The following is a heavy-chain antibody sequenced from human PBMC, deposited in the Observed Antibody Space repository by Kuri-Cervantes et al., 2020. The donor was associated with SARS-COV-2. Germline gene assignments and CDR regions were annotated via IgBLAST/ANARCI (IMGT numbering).Heavy chain of an antibody. CDR1: GFNFSRTD. J-gene: IGHJ4*02. Sequence: GESLKISCAASGFNFSRTDMHWVRQAPGKGLEWVAVISHDGKNKKCIASRKGRFTISRDNSQNTLYLHMKSLRSEDTAMYYCAKDRVGVQDFWGQGTLVTVSS. D-gene: IGHD2-21*01. V-gene: IGHV3-30*18. CDR3: AKDRVGVQDF. CDR2: ISHDGKNK.